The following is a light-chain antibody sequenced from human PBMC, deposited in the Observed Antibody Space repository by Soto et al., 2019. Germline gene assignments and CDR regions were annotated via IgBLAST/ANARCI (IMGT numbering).Light chain of an antibody. V-gene: IGKV3-15*01. CDR1: QSVSSN. CDR3: QHYNNWPLT. Sequence: EIVMTQSPATLSVSPGERATLSCRASQSVSSNLDWYQQKPGQAPRLLIYGASTRATGIPARFSGSGSGTEITLTISSLQSEDFAVYYCQHYNNWPLTFGQGTKVEIK. CDR2: GAS. J-gene: IGKJ1*01.